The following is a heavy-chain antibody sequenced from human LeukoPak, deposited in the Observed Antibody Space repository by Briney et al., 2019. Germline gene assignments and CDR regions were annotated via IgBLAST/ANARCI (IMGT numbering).Heavy chain of an antibody. CDR1: GFIVSSNY. Sequence: PGGSLRLSCAASGFIVSSNYMTWVRQAPGKGLERLSVIYSGGDTYYADSVKGRFTISRDNSKNTLYLQMNSLRAEDTAVYYCARRSGEGYFDCWGQGTLVTVSS. CDR3: ARRSGEGYFDC. V-gene: IGHV3-66*01. CDR2: IYSGGDT. J-gene: IGHJ4*02. D-gene: IGHD1-26*01.